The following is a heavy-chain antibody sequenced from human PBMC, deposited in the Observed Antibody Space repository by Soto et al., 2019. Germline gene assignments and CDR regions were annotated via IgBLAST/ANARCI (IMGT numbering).Heavy chain of an antibody. CDR3: ARSRAVAGTKYFDY. CDR1: GGSFSGYY. V-gene: IGHV4-34*01. CDR2: INHSGST. J-gene: IGHJ4*02. D-gene: IGHD6-19*01. Sequence: SLTCAVYGGSFSGYYWSWIRQPPGKGLEWIGEINHSGSTNYNPSLKSRVTISVDTSKNQFSLKLSSVTAADTAVYYCARSRAVAGTKYFDYWGQGTLVTVSS.